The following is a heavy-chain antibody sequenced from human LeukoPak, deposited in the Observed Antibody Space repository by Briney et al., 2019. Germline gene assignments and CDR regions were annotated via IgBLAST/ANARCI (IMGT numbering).Heavy chain of an antibody. J-gene: IGHJ4*02. V-gene: IGHV3-23*01. D-gene: IGHD2-2*01. Sequence: PGGSLRLSCAASGFTFHTYAMSGVRQAPGKGLEWDSASSGSGSGDNTYYADSLKGRFTISRDKSKNTLYLQMNSLRAEDTAVYYCAREGGYCTSTTCPRRVDYWGQGTLVTVSS. CDR1: GFTFHTYA. CDR2: SSGSGSGDNT. CDR3: AREGGYCTSTTCPRRVDY.